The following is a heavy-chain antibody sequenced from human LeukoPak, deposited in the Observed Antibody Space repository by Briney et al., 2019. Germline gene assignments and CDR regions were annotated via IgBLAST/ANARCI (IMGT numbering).Heavy chain of an antibody. CDR3: AREIAEQWLVLHDAFDI. D-gene: IGHD6-19*01. CDR2: ICSSGSTI. CDR1: LFTLSSYE. V-gene: IGHV3-48*03. Sequence: GGSLRLSRAASLFTLSSYEMNWVRQAPGKEVAGVSYICSSGSTIYDADSVKGRFTISRDNAKNSLYLQMNSLRAEETAVYYCAREIAEQWLVLHDAFDIWGQGTMVTVSS. J-gene: IGHJ3*02.